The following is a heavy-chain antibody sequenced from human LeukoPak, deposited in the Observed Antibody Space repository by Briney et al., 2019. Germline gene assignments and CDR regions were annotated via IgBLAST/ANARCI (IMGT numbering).Heavy chain of an antibody. D-gene: IGHD6-13*01. CDR1: GFTFSRYA. CDR2: ISGSGGST. CDR3: AKDRQYSSPVGYFDY. V-gene: IGHV3-23*01. J-gene: IGHJ4*02. Sequence: GGSLRLSCAASGFTFSRYAMSWVRQAPGKGLEWVSTISGSGGSTYYADSVKGRFTISRDNSKNTLYLQMNSLRAEDTAVYYCAKDRQYSSPVGYFDYWGQGTLVTVSS.